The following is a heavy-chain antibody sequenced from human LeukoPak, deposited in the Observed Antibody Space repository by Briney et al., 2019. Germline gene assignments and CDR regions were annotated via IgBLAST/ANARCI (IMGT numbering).Heavy chain of an antibody. D-gene: IGHD6-19*01. CDR3: ARVYSSAWYLDY. Sequence: PSETLSLTCTVSGGSISSSYWSWIRQPPGKGLEWIGYIFYNGGTQYSPSLSSRVTISVDTSKNQFSLKLSSVTAADTAVYYCARVYSSAWYLDYWGQGTLVTVSS. CDR2: IFYNGGT. J-gene: IGHJ4*02. CDR1: GGSISSSY. V-gene: IGHV4-59*01.